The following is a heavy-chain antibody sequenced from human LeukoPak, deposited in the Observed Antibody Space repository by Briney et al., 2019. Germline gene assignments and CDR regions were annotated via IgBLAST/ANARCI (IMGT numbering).Heavy chain of an antibody. J-gene: IGHJ5*02. D-gene: IGHD6-19*01. Sequence: PSETLSLTCTVSGGSISSSSYYWGWIRQPPWKGLEWIGSIYYSGSTYYNPSLKSRVTISVDTSKNQFSLKLSSVTAADTAVYYCAREGVRQWLVLGWFDPWGQGTLVTVSS. CDR1: GGSISSSSYY. CDR2: IYYSGST. V-gene: IGHV4-39*07. CDR3: AREGVRQWLVLGWFDP.